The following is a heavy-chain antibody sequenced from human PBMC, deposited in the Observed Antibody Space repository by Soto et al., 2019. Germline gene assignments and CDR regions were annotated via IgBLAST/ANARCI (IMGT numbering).Heavy chain of an antibody. D-gene: IGHD6-19*01. CDR1: GFIFSNFG. Sequence: SLRLSCAASGFIFSNFGMHWVRQAPGKGLEWLAVIWYDGSNEYYADSVKGRFTISKDNSKNMLYLQMNSLRAEDTAVYYCARDDIPGITVATYGLDVWGQGTTVTVSS. J-gene: IGHJ6*02. V-gene: IGHV3-33*01. CDR3: ARDDIPGITVATYGLDV. CDR2: IWYDGSNE.